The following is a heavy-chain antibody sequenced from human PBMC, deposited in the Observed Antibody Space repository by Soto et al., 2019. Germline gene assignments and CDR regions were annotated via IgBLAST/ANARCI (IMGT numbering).Heavy chain of an antibody. J-gene: IGHJ4*02. V-gene: IGHV3-23*01. CDR3: AKMTTRRFDY. D-gene: IGHD4-17*01. CDR2: ISCSGLST. Sequence: GGSLRLSCAASGFTFSSYAMSWVRQAPGKGLEWVSGISCSGLSTNYADSVKGRFTISRDNSKNTLYLQMNSLRAEDSAVYYCAKMTTRRFDYWGQGSLVGVSS. CDR1: GFTFSSYA.